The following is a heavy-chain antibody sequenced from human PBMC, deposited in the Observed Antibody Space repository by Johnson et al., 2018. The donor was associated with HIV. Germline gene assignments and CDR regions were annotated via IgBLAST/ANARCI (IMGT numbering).Heavy chain of an antibody. D-gene: IGHD4-17*01. CDR2: ISSKGGST. CDR1: GFTFSSYV. Sequence: VQLVESGGGLVQPGGSLRLSCAASGFTFSSYVMHWVRQAPGKGLEYVSGISSKGGSTYSANSVKGRFTISRDNSKNTLYLQMGSLRAEDMAVYYCARARTTVTILDAFDIWGQGTMVTVSS. CDR3: ARARTTVTILDAFDI. V-gene: IGHV3-64*01. J-gene: IGHJ3*02.